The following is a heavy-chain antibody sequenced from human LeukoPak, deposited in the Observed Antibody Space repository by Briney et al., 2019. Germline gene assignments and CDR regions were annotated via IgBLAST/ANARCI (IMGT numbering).Heavy chain of an antibody. J-gene: IGHJ4*02. V-gene: IGHV3-15*01. CDR2: IKSKTDGGTT. D-gene: IGHD7-27*01. CDR1: GFTFRNAW. Sequence: GGSLRLSCAASGFTFRNAWMTWVRQAPGKGLEWVGRIKSKTDGGTTDYAAPVKGRFTISRDDSKNTMYLQMNILRTDDTAMYYCIMSRTADLWYYCDYWGQGTLVTVSS. CDR3: IMSRTADLWYYCDY.